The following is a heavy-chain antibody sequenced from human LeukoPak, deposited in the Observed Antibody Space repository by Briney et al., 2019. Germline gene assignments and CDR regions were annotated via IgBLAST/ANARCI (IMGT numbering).Heavy chain of an antibody. D-gene: IGHD1-14*01. CDR1: GLTFSTSG. V-gene: IGHV3-21*06. Sequence: GGSLRLSCTASGLTFSTSGFNWVRQAPGKGLEWVASIGPTGSDRYHADSIKGRFTISRDNANNFLYLQMNSLRAEDTAVYYCATETNGRHYEYWGLGTLLTVSS. J-gene: IGHJ4*02. CDR3: ATETNGRHYEY. CDR2: IGPTGSDR.